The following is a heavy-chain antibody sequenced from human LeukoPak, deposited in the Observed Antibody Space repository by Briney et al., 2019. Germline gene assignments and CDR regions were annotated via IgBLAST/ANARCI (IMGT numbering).Heavy chain of an antibody. CDR3: ATRGPYYFDY. Sequence: SETLSLTCTVSGYSISSGYYWGWIRQPPGKGLEWIGSIYHSGSTYYNPSLKSRVTISVDASKNQFSLKLSSVTAADTAVYYCATRGPYYFDYWGQGTLVTVSS. CDR1: GYSISSGYY. CDR2: IYHSGST. V-gene: IGHV4-38-2*02. J-gene: IGHJ4*02.